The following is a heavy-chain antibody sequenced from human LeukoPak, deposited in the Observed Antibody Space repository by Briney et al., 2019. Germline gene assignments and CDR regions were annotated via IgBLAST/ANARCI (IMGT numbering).Heavy chain of an antibody. Sequence: ASVKVSCKASGGTFSSYAISWVRQAPGQGLEWMGRIIPILGIANYAQKFQGRVTITADKSTSTAYMELRSLRSDDTAVYYCARGGISYSSSWHYYYMDVWGKGTTVTVSS. V-gene: IGHV1-69*04. CDR1: GGTFSSYA. CDR2: IIPILGIA. CDR3: ARGGISYSSSWHYYYMDV. D-gene: IGHD6-13*01. J-gene: IGHJ6*03.